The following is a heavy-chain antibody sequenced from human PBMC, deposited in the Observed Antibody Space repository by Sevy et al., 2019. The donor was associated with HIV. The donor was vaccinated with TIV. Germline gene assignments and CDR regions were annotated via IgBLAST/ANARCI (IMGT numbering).Heavy chain of an antibody. J-gene: IGHJ4*02. CDR2: VDPEDGRI. Sequence: ASVKVSCKVSGNTLTGLSMNWVRQAPGEGLEWMGTVDPEDGRIMYAQKFQGRVTMTEDTSTDTAYMEPSSPRSEDTAMYYCATTKDYYDNSGYPFDYWGQGTLVTVSS. CDR1: GNTLTGLS. CDR3: ATTKDYYDNSGYPFDY. D-gene: IGHD3-22*01. V-gene: IGHV1-24*01.